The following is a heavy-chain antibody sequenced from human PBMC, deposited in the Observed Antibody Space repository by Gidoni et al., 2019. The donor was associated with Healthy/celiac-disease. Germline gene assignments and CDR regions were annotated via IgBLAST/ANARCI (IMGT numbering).Heavy chain of an antibody. CDR3: AKPSSIVVEAADYYFDY. D-gene: IGHD6-13*01. CDR1: GFTFSSYA. CDR2: ISGSGGST. V-gene: IGHV3-23*01. Sequence: EVQLLESGGGLVQPGGSLRLSCAASGFTFSSYAMSWVRQAPGKGLEWASAISGSGGSTYYADSVKGRFTISRDNSKNTLYLQMNSLRAEDTAVYYCAKPSSIVVEAADYYFDYWGQGTLVTVSS. J-gene: IGHJ4*02.